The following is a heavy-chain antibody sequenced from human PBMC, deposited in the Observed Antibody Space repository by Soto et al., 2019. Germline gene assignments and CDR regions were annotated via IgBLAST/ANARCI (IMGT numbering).Heavy chain of an antibody. Sequence: SLTCTVSGHSLSSGGYYWSWIRQHPGKGLEWVGYIYFTGTTLYNPSLKSRLAISVDTSKSQFSLKLTSVTAADTAVYYCARDWGSSGWPNWGQGVMVTVYS. CDR1: GHSLSSGGYY. J-gene: IGHJ4*02. CDR2: IYFTGTT. D-gene: IGHD6-19*01. V-gene: IGHV4-31*03. CDR3: ARDWGSSGWPN.